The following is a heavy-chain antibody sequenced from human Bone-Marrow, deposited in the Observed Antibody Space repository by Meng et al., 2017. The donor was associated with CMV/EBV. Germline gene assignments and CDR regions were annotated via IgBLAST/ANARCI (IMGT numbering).Heavy chain of an antibody. J-gene: IGHJ4*02. CDR2: IYFTGTT. D-gene: IGHD3-22*01. CDR1: GGSVISYY. V-gene: IGHV4-59*02. CDR3: ARNPLSGYYFY. Sequence: SETLSLTCAVSGGSVISYYWSWIRQTPGEGLEWIGYIYFTGTTDFNPSLKSRVTISVDTSKNQFSLKLSSVTAADTAVYYCARNPLSGYYFYWGQGTLVTVSS.